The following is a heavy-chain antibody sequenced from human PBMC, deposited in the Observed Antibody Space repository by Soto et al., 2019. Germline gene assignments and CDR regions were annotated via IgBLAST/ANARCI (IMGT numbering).Heavy chain of an antibody. D-gene: IGHD6-13*01. CDR2: IYPGDSDT. V-gene: IGHV5-51*01. CDR3: ARCFIAAAGMGFWCYFDY. CDR1: GYSFIDYW. Sequence: GESLKISCKGSGYSFIDYWIGWVRQVPGKGLEWMGVIYPGDSDTRYSPSFQGQVTISADKSISTAYLQWSSLKVSDTAMYYCARCFIAAAGMGFWCYFDYWGQGTLVTVSS. J-gene: IGHJ4*02.